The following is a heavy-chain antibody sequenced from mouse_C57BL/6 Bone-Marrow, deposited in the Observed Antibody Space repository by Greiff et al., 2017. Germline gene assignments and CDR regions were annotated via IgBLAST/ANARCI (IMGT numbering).Heavy chain of an antibody. V-gene: IGHV5-17*01. D-gene: IGHD1-1*01. CDR2: ISSGSSTF. CDR1: GFTFSDYG. Sequence: EVKLMESGGGLVKPGGSLKLSCAASGFTFSDYGMHWVRQAPEKGLEWVAYISSGSSTFYYADTVKGRFTISSDNAKHTLFLQMTSLRSEDTAMYYCASYGSNYAMDYWGQGTSVTVSS. CDR3: ASYGSNYAMDY. J-gene: IGHJ4*01.